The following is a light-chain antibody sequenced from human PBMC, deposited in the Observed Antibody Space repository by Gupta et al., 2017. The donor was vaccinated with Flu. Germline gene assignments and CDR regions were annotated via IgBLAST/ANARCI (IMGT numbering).Light chain of an antibody. CDR2: DGT. CDR1: RTDVGGSNR. V-gene: IGLV2-11*01. J-gene: IGLJ1*01. Sequence: QSAPTQPRSVSGSPGQSVTISCTGSRTDVGGSNRGSWNQQRPGKPTHLILYDGTGRAAGAAGRFAGSKAGNTASLTISGHEADEEADYYRSSHASRGSWVFGTGTTVTVL. CDR3: SSHASRGSWV.